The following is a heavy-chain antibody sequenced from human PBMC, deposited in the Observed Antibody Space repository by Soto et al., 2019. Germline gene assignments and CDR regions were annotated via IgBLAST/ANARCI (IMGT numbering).Heavy chain of an antibody. D-gene: IGHD3-10*01. CDR3: ARAGAALVRGSIGGFDY. V-gene: IGHV4-34*01. J-gene: IGHJ4*02. CDR1: GGAFNGYY. CDR2: INHSGTV. Sequence: QVHLQHWGAGLLKPSETLSLTCAVNGGAFNGYYWTWIRQSPGKGLQWIGEINHSGTVDYNPSLKSRVTFLTDTSKKPFSLPLTSVTAADTAVYYCARAGAALVRGSIGGFDYWGQGTLVTVSS.